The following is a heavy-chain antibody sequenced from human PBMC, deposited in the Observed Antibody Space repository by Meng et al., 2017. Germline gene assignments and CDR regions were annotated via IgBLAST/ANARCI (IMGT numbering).Heavy chain of an antibody. J-gene: IGHJ5*02. CDR2: IYYSGST. CDR1: GGSVSSGSYY. Sequence: QVQLQGPGPGLVRPSETLSLTCTVSGGSVSSGSYYWSWIRQPPGKGLEWIGYIYYSGSTNYNPSLKSRVTISVDTSKNQFSLKLSSVTAADTAVYYCARDGATTVTTGWFDPWGQGTLVTVSS. V-gene: IGHV4-61*01. D-gene: IGHD4-17*01. CDR3: ARDGATTVTTGWFDP.